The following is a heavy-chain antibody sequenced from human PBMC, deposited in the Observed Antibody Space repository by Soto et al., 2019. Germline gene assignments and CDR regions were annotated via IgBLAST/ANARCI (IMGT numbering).Heavy chain of an antibody. CDR1: GFIFSSYW. CDR3: ARDYMLRGRASNWFDP. Sequence: EVQLVESGGGLVQPGGSLRLSCAASGFIFSSYWMHWVRQTPGKGPVWVPRINGDGRSTTYADSVKGRFTISRDNARTTLYLQMASLRAEDKAVYYCARDYMLRGRASNWFDPWGQGTLVTVSS. J-gene: IGHJ5*02. V-gene: IGHV3-74*01. D-gene: IGHD3-10*01. CDR2: INGDGRST.